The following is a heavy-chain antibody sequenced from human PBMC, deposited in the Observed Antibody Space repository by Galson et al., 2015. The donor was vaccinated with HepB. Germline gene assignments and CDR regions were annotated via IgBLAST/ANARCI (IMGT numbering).Heavy chain of an antibody. CDR3: ARDRQWLASYYNYGMDV. V-gene: IGHV3-66*01. D-gene: IGHD6-19*01. CDR2: IYSGGST. CDR1: GFTVSSNY. Sequence: SLRLSCAASGFTVSSNYMSWVRQAPGKGLEWVSVIYSGGSTYYADSVKGRFTISRDKSKNTLYLQMNSLRPEDTAVYHCARDRQWLASYYNYGMDVWGQGTTVTVSS. J-gene: IGHJ6*02.